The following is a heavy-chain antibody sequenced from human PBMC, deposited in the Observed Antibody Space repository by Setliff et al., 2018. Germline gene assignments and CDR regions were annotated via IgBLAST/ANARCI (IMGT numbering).Heavy chain of an antibody. V-gene: IGHV1-3*01. D-gene: IGHD2-15*01. CDR2: ITAGIVDT. CDR1: GYTFTSYA. Sequence: ASVKVSCKASGYTFTSYAMHWVRQAPGQSLEWMGWITAGIVDTKYSQKFQGRITITRDTSASTFYMELSSLTSEDTALYSCAASVGGAPYYYGLDVWGQGTTVTVSS. J-gene: IGHJ6*02. CDR3: AASVGGAPYYYGLDV.